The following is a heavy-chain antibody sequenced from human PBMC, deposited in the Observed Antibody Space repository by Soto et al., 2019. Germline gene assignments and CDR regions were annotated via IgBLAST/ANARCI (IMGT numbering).Heavy chain of an antibody. CDR3: ARDRIVGTSYFDY. D-gene: IGHD1-26*01. Sequence: SETLSLTCTVSGGSINSFYWSWVRQPAGKGLEWIGRIYSSGTTNYNPSLKSRVTMSVDTSKNQVSLKLSSVTAADTALYFCARDRIVGTSYFDYWGQGILVTVSS. CDR2: IYSSGTT. V-gene: IGHV4-4*07. J-gene: IGHJ4*02. CDR1: GGSINSFY.